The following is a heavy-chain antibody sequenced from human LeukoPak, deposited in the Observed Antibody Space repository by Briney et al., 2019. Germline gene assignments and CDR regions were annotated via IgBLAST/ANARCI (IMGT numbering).Heavy chain of an antibody. CDR2: ISSSSSYI. CDR3: ARVGSHDYGDCIDY. V-gene: IGHV3-21*01. D-gene: IGHD4-17*01. Sequence: GGSLRLSCAASGFTFSSYSMNWVRQAPGKGLEWVSSISSSSSYIYYADSVKGRFTISRDNAKNSLYLQMNSLRAEDTAVYYCARVGSHDYGDCIDYWGQGTLVTVSS. CDR1: GFTFSSYS. J-gene: IGHJ4*02.